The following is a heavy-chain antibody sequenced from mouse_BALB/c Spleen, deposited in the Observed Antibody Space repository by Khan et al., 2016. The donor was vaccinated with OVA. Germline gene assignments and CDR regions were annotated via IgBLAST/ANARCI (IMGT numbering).Heavy chain of an antibody. CDR1: GYTFTSYW. V-gene: IGHV1-61*01. J-gene: IGHJ3*01. CDR3: TRREKYGYDPAWFAY. D-gene: IGHD2-2*01. CDR2: INPSDSET. Sequence: QVQLQQPGAELVRPGASVKLSCKASGYTFTSYWMNWVRQRPGQGLDWIGKINPSDSETHYNPMFKDKATLTVDKSSGTASMQLSSLTSEDSAIYYCTRREKYGYDPAWFAYWGQGTLVTVSA.